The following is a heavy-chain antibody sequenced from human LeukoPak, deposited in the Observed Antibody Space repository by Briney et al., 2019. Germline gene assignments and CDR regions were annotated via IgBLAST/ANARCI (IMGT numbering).Heavy chain of an antibody. CDR1: GYSFTSYW. CDR3: ARHLVLRGFWSGYQHYGMDV. D-gene: IGHD3-3*01. CDR2: IYPGDSDT. J-gene: IGHJ6*02. V-gene: IGHV5-51*01. Sequence: GESLKISCKGSGYSFTSYWIGWVRQMPGKGLEWMGIIYPGDSDTRYSPSFQGQVTISADKSISTAYLQWSSLKASDTAMYYCARHLVLRGFWSGYQHYGMDVWGQGTTVTVPS.